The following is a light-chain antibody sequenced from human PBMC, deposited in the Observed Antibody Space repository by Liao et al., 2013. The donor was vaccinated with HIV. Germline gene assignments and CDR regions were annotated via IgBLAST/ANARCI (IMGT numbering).Light chain of an antibody. J-gene: IGLJ1*01. V-gene: IGLV3-1*01. CDR2: EDT. CDR3: QAWDSNTNYV. Sequence: SYELTQPPSVSVSPGQTASITCSGDKLGDKYVCWYQQKAGQSPVLVMYEDTKRPSGISDRFSGSNSGNTATLTISGTQALDEADYYCQAWDSNTNYVFGTGTQVTVL. CDR1: KLGDKY.